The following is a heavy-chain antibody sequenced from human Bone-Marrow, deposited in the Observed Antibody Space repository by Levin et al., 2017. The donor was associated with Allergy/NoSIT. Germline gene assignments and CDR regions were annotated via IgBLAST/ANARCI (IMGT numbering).Heavy chain of an antibody. J-gene: IGHJ4*02. CDR1: GFTFNISP. D-gene: IGHD6-19*01. V-gene: IGHV3-30-3*01. CDR2: LTFDGTTE. Sequence: GESLKISCAASGFTFNISPMHWVRQAPGKGLEWLAVLTFDGTTEHYADSVKGRFTISRDISRNTLYLQMNSLTPEDTAVYYCARPLMSGFSNGWYFDSWGQGTLVTVSS. CDR3: ARPLMSGFSNGWYFDS.